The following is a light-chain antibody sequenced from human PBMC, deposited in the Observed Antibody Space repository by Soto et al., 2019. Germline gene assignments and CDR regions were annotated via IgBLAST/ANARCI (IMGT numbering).Light chain of an antibody. CDR2: SNN. V-gene: IGLV1-44*01. CDR1: SSNIGSNT. CDR3: AAWDDSLNGGYV. J-gene: IGLJ1*01. Sequence: QSVLTQPPSASGTPGQRVTISCSGSSSNIGSNTVNWYQQLPGTAPKLLIYSNNQRPSGVPDRFSGSKSCSSASLAISWLQSEDEADYYCAAWDDSLNGGYVFGTGTKVTV.